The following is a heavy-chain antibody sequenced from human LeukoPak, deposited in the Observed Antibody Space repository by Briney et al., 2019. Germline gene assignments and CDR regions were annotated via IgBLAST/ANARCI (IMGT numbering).Heavy chain of an antibody. CDR3: AKALYSSGWYVYY. V-gene: IGHV3-23*01. CDR2: ISGSDGST. J-gene: IGHJ4*02. D-gene: IGHD6-19*01. Sequence: GGSLRLSCAASGFTFTSYAMTWVRQAPGKGLEWVSAISGSDGSTYYTDSVKGRFTISGDHSKNTLYLQMNSLGAEDTAVYYCAKALYSSGWYVYYWGQGTLVTVSS. CDR1: GFTFTSYA.